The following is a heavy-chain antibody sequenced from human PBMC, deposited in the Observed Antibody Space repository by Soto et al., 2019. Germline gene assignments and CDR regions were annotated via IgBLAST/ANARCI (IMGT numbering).Heavy chain of an antibody. J-gene: IGHJ5*02. Sequence: SETLSLTCTVSVDSVSSGDYYWTWIRQPPGKGLEWVGHIYFSGRTNYIPSLESRVTISLDTSKNQFSLKLTSVTAADTAVYYCARVPIDTYMIYWSDPWGQGTLVTV. CDR3: ARVPIDTYMIYWSDP. V-gene: IGHV4-61*08. CDR1: VDSVSSGDYY. D-gene: IGHD3-16*01. CDR2: IYFSGRT.